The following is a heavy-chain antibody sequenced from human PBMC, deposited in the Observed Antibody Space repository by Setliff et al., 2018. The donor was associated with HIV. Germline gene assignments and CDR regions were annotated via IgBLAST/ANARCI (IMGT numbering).Heavy chain of an antibody. D-gene: IGHD6-13*01. V-gene: IGHV4-59*08. CDR1: GGSMSTYY. J-gene: IGHJ3*02. Sequence: PSETLSLTCTVSGGSMSTYYWSWIRQPPGKGLEWIGYIYYSGTTNYNPSLKSRVTISVDTSKNQFSLKLSSVTAADTAVYYCARHWYSSSWYHVFDIWGQGTMVTVSS. CDR3: ARHWYSSSWYHVFDI. CDR2: IYYSGTT.